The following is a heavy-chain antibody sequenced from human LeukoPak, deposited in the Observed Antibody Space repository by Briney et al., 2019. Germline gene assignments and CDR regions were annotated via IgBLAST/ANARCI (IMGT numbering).Heavy chain of an antibody. CDR3: ANNISRHGFDF. V-gene: IGHV4-59*08. CDR1: GGSISSSY. CDR2: IYYSGST. J-gene: IGHJ3*01. D-gene: IGHD2-2*01. Sequence: PSETLSLTCTVSGGSISSSYWSWIRQPPGKGLEWIGHIYYSGSTNYNPSLKSRVTISVDTSKNQFSLNISSVPAPDTALYYLANNISRHGFDFGGQGTMVTVSS.